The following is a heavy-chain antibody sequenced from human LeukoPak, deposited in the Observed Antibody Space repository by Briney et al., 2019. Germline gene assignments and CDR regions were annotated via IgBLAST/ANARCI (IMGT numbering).Heavy chain of an antibody. J-gene: IGHJ4*02. Sequence: GGSLRLSCAASGFTFSGYGMHWVRQAPGKGLEWVAVISYDGSNKYYADSVKGRFTISRDNSKNTLYLQMNSLRAEDTAVYYCAKDPRRGYSYGYRGGYFDYWGQGTLVTVSS. CDR1: GFTFSGYG. CDR2: ISYDGSNK. CDR3: AKDPRRGYSYGYRGGYFDY. V-gene: IGHV3-30*18. D-gene: IGHD5-18*01.